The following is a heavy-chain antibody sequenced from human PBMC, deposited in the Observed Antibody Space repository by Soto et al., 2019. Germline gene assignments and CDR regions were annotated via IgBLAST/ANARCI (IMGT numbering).Heavy chain of an antibody. D-gene: IGHD2-2*01. CDR3: AREPPSGAGVTSEPKNYFDY. CDR2: INPSGGST. V-gene: IGHV1-46*03. Sequence: QVQLVQSGAEVKKPGASVKVSCKASGYTFTSYYMHWVRQAPGQGLEWMGIINPSGGSTSYAQKFQGRVTMTRDTSTSTVYLELSSLRSEDTAVYYCAREPPSGAGVTSEPKNYFDYWGQGTLVTVSS. CDR1: GYTFTSYY. J-gene: IGHJ4*02.